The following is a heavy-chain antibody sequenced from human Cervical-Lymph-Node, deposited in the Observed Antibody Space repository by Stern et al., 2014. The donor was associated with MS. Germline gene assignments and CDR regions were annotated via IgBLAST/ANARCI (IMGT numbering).Heavy chain of an antibody. Sequence: QVQLQESDPGLVKPSETLSLTCTVSGGSLRSYYWNWIRQAPGKGLEWLGFIYHTGSVNYNPSLSSRVAMSVDTSKNQFSLTVSSVTAADTAVYYCAREGEYCSGSRCYPFLDYWGQGTLVTVSS. V-gene: IGHV4-59*01. CDR3: AREGEYCSGSRCYPFLDY. CDR1: GGSLRSYY. D-gene: IGHD2-15*01. J-gene: IGHJ4*02. CDR2: IYHTGSV.